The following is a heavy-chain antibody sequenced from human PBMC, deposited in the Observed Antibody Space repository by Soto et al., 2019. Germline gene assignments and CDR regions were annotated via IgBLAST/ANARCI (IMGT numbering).Heavy chain of an antibody. V-gene: IGHV4-31*03. D-gene: IGHD3-9*01. J-gene: IGHJ6*02. CDR1: GGSISSGGYY. CDR2: IYYSGST. Sequence: PSETLSLTCTVSGGSISSGGYYWSWIRQHPGKGLEWIGYIYYSGSTYYNPSLKSRVTISVDTSKNQFSLKLSSVTAADTAVYYCARTGRFDYDTLTGYYMGRYYGMDVWGQGTTVTVSS. CDR3: ARTGRFDYDTLTGYYMGRYYGMDV.